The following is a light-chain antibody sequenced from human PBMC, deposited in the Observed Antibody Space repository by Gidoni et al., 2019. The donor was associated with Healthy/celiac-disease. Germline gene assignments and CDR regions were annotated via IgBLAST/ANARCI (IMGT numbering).Light chain of an antibody. CDR1: QSVSSSY. CDR2: GAS. J-gene: IGKJ3*01. CDR3: QHYVSSPFT. V-gene: IGKV3-20*01. Sequence: EIVLTQSPGTLSLSPGERAALSCRASQSVSSSYLAWYQQKPGQAPRLLIYGASSRATGIPDRFSGSGSGTDFTLTISRLEPEEFAVYYCQHYVSSPFTFGPGTKVDIK.